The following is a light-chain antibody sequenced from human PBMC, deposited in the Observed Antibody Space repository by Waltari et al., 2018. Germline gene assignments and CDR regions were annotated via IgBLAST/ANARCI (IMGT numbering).Light chain of an antibody. CDR2: RNN. CDR3: ATWDDRLSGPGV. V-gene: IGLV1-47*01. J-gene: IGLJ3*02. Sequence: QSVLTQPPSASGPPGQRVTISCSGSSSNIGSNYGHWYQQLPGTAPKLLIYRNNQRPAWVPDRFSGSKAGTSASLSVSGLRSEDEADYYFATWDDRLSGPGVFGGGTKLTVL. CDR1: SSNIGSNY.